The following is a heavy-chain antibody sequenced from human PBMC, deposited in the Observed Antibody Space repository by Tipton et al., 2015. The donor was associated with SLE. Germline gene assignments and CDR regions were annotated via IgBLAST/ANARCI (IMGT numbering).Heavy chain of an antibody. CDR3: ARGFRPYYFDP. CDR1: GVSFSGYY. D-gene: IGHD2-21*01. CDR2: INDAEGT. V-gene: IGHV4-34*01. Sequence: TLSLTCEVYGVSFSGYYWSWIRQSPGKGLEWIGEINDAEGTKHNPSLESRVTMSIDTSKNRFSLNMNSVTAADTAVYYCARGFRPYYFDPWGQGTLVTVSS. J-gene: IGHJ4*02.